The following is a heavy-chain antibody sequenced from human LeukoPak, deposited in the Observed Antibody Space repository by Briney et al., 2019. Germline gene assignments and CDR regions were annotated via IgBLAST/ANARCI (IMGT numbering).Heavy chain of an antibody. V-gene: IGHV5-51*01. CDR2: IYPGDSDT. D-gene: IGHD3-10*01. CDR1: RYSFTGYW. CDR3: ARLSMVRGGLDY. J-gene: IGHJ4*02. Sequence: GESLKISCKGSRYSFTGYWIAWVRQMPGKGLEWMGIIYPGDSDTRYSPSFQGQVTISADKSISAAYLQWSSLKASDTAMYYCARLSMVRGGLDYWGQGTLVSVSS.